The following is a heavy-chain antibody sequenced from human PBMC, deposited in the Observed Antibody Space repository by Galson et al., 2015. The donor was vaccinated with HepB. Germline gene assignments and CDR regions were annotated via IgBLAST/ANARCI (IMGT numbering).Heavy chain of an antibody. CDR1: GFTFSSYA. J-gene: IGHJ4*02. Sequence: SLRLSCAASGFTFSSYAMHWVRQAPGKGLEWVAVISYDGSNKYYADSVKGRFTISRDNSKNTLYLQMNSLRPEDTAVYYCANLLIAAAGTGPPFDYWGQGTLVTVSS. V-gene: IGHV3-30*18. CDR3: ANLLIAAAGTGPPFDY. D-gene: IGHD6-13*01. CDR2: ISYDGSNK.